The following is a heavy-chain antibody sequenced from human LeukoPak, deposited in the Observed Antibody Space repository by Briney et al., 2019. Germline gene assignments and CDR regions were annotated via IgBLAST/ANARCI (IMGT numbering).Heavy chain of an antibody. V-gene: IGHV3-74*01. CDR3: ARVLSYYYDSSGYYYHYYYGMDV. D-gene: IGHD3-22*01. CDR2: INSDGSST. J-gene: IGHJ6*02. Sequence: PGGSLRLSCAASGFTFSSYWMHWVRHAPGKGLVWVSRINSDGSSTSYADSVKGRFTISRDNAKNTLYLQMNSLRAEDTAVYYCARVLSYYYDSSGYYYHYYYGMDVWGQGTTVTVSS. CDR1: GFTFSSYW.